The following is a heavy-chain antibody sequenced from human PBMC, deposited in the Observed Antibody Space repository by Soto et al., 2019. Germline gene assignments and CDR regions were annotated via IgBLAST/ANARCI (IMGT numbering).Heavy chain of an antibody. D-gene: IGHD2-2*01. CDR3: ASGEGYCSSTSCYLDY. J-gene: IGHJ4*02. Sequence: QVQLVESGGGVVQPGRSLRLSCAASGFTFSSYGMHWVCQAPGKGLEWVAVIWYDGSNKYYADSVKGRFTISRDNSKNTLYLQMNRLRAEDTAVYYCASGEGYCSSTSCYLDYWGQGTLVTDSS. V-gene: IGHV3-33*01. CDR2: IWYDGSNK. CDR1: GFTFSSYG.